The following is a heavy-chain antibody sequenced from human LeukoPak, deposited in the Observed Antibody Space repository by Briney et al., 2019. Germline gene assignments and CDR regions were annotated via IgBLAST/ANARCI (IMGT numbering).Heavy chain of an antibody. J-gene: IGHJ4*02. CDR1: GFTFDDYT. D-gene: IGHD6-13*01. CDR3: AKGNGEGSGWYTAYFDY. CDR2: ISWDSGFT. V-gene: IGHV3-43*01. Sequence: GGSLRLSCAASGFTFDDYTMHWVRQAPGKGLEWVSLISWDSGFTSYADSVKGRFTISRDNRKNSLYLQMNSMTNDDTALYYCAKGNGEGSGWYTAYFDYWGQGTLVTVSS.